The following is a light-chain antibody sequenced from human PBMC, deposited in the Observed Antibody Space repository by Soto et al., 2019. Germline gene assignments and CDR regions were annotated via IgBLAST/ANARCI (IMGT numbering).Light chain of an antibody. CDR1: QSVTSN. CDR3: QQYNNWPPIT. CDR2: GAS. J-gene: IGKJ5*01. V-gene: IGKV3-15*01. Sequence: DIVMTQSPATLSVSPGERATLSCRASQSVTSNLAWYQQKPGQAPRLLVYGASTRATGIPARFSGSGSGTEFTLTITGLQSEDFAVYYCQQYNNWPPITFGQGTRLEIK.